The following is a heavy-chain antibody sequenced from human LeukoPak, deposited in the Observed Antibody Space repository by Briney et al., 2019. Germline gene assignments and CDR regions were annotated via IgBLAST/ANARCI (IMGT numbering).Heavy chain of an antibody. V-gene: IGHV3-21*04. CDR1: GFTFSSYS. D-gene: IGHD2-15*01. Sequence: PGGSLRLSCAAAGFTFSSYSMNWVRQAPGKGLEWVSSISSSSSYIYYADSVKGRFTISRDNAKNSLYLQMNTLRAEDTAVYFCVKSPVSSCRGSFCYPFDYWGQGNLVTVSS. CDR2: ISSSSSYI. J-gene: IGHJ4*02. CDR3: VKSPVSSCRGSFCYPFDY.